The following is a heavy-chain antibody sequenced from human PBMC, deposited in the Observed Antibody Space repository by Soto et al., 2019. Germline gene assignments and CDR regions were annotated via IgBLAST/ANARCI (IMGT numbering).Heavy chain of an antibody. J-gene: IGHJ4*02. CDR1: GFTFSSYG. Sequence: EVQLVESGGGLVQPGGSLRLSCAASGFTFSSYGMNWVRQAPGKVLEWVSYISSSSGNTINYADSVKGRFTISRDNGKNSLYLQMSSLRAEDTALYYCARDLWDDLAGGESDYWGQGTLVTVSS. CDR2: ISSSSGNTI. V-gene: IGHV3-48*01. CDR3: ARDLWDDLAGGESDY. D-gene: IGHD3-16*01.